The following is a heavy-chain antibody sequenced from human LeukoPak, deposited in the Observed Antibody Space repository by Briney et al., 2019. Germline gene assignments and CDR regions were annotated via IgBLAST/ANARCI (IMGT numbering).Heavy chain of an antibody. J-gene: IGHJ4*02. V-gene: IGHV3-30*02. CDR3: AKDHLRFLEWSSGDY. Sequence: GGSLRLSCAATGFTFSSYGMHWVRQAPGKGLEWVAFIRYDGSNKYYADSVKGRFTISRDNSKNTLYLQMNSLRAEDTAVYYCAKDHLRFLEWSSGDYWGQGTLVTVSS. CDR1: GFTFSSYG. CDR2: IRYDGSNK. D-gene: IGHD3-3*01.